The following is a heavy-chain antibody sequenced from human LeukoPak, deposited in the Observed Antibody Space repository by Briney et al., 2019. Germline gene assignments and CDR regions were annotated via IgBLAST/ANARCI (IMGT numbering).Heavy chain of an antibody. D-gene: IGHD4-17*01. J-gene: IGHJ6*04. CDR3: AKASDYGDLKYYYYYGMDV. V-gene: IGHV3-23*01. CDR2: ISGSCCST. CDR1: GFIFSSYA. Sequence: GGSLRLSCAASGFIFSSYAMIWVRQAPGKGLVWVSAISGSCCSTYYADSVKGRFTISRDNSKNTLYLQMNSLRAEDTAVYYCAKASDYGDLKYYYYYGMDVWGKGTTVTVSS.